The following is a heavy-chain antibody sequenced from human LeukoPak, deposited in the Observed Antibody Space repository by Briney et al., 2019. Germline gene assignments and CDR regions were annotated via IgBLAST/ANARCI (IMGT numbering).Heavy chain of an antibody. V-gene: IGHV1-69*05. Sequence: SVKVSCKTSGYTFSGYFVHWVRQAPGQGLEWMGRIIPIFGTANYAQKFQGRVTITTDESTSTAYMELSSLRSEDTAVYYCARGVPLYDYYYYMDVWGKGTTVTVSS. CDR3: ARGVPLYDYYYYMDV. J-gene: IGHJ6*03. CDR2: IIPIFGTA. CDR1: GYTFSGYF.